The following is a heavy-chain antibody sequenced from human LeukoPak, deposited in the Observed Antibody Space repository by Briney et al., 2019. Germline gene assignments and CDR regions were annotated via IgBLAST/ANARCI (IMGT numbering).Heavy chain of an antibody. V-gene: IGHV4-34*01. CDR2: INHSGST. CDR1: GGSFSGYY. D-gene: IGHD3-3*01. CDR3: ATQARPHYDFWSGYYRTFDY. Sequence: SETLSFTCAVYGGSFSGYYWSWIRQPPGKGLEWIGEINHSGSTNYNPSLKSRVTISVDTSKNQFSLKLSSVTAADTAVYYCATQARPHYDFWSGYYRTFDYWGQGTLVTVSS. J-gene: IGHJ4*02.